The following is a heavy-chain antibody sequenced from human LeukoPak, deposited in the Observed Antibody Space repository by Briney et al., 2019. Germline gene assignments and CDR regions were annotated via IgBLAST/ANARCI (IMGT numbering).Heavy chain of an antibody. V-gene: IGHV3-7*01. CDR3: ARYPYYYDNSGYYYFDY. D-gene: IGHD3-22*01. CDR1: GFTFSSYW. CDR2: IKQDGSEK. J-gene: IGHJ4*02. Sequence: GGSLRLSCAASGFTFSSYWMSWVRQAPGKGLEWVANIKQDGSEKYYVDSVKGRFTISRDNAKKSLYLQMNSLRAEDTAVYYCARYPYYYDNSGYYYFDYWGQGTLVTVSS.